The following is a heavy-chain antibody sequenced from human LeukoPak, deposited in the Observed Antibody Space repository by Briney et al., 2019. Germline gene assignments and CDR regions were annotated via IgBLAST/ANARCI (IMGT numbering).Heavy chain of an antibody. CDR3: ARHVGYGNNWFDP. J-gene: IGHJ5*02. V-gene: IGHV4-59*08. CDR1: GGSISGYY. Sequence: SEPLSLTCTVSGGSISGYYWSWLRRPPGKGLEWVGYIYYSGSTNYNPSLKSRVTISVDTSKNQFSLKLRSVTAADTAVYYCARHVGYGNNWFDPWGQGTLVTVSS. D-gene: IGHD5-18*01. CDR2: IYYSGST.